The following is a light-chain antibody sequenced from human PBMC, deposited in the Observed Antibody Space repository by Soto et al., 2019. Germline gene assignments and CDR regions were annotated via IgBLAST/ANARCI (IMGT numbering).Light chain of an antibody. J-gene: IGKJ2*01. CDR1: QSVSSSY. V-gene: IGKV3-20*01. CDR3: QQYVTSPPMYT. Sequence: DIGLTQSPGTLSLSPGERATLSCRASQSVSSSYLAWYQQKPGQAPRLLIYGASRRATGIPDRFSGSGSGTDFTLTISRLEPEDFAVYYCQQYVTSPPMYTFGQGTKLEIQ. CDR2: GAS.